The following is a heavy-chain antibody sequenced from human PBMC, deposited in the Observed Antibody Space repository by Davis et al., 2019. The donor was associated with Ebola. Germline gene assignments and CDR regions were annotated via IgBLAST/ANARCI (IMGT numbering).Heavy chain of an antibody. J-gene: IGHJ6*02. D-gene: IGHD3-10*02. CDR2: ISYDGSNK. V-gene: IGHV3-30*18. Sequence: GGSLRLSCAASGFTFSSYGMHWVRQAPGKGLEWVAVISYDGSNKYYADSVKGRFTISRDNSKNTLYLQMNSLRAEDTAVYYCAKVYVGMDVWGQGTTVTVSS. CDR1: GFTFSSYG. CDR3: AKVYVGMDV.